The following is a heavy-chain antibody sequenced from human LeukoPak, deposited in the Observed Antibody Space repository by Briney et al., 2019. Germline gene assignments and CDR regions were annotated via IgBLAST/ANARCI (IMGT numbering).Heavy chain of an antibody. V-gene: IGHV3-23*01. CDR1: GFTFSSYA. CDR2: ISVGGGTT. Sequence: GGSLRLSCAASGFTFSSYAMSWVGQAPGKGLEWVSTISVGGGTTYYGASVKGRFTISRDNSKDTLYLQMNGLRVEDTAVYYCAKGGDLRTTVTFVHYWGQGTLVTVSS. D-gene: IGHD4-17*01. CDR3: AKGGDLRTTVTFVHY. J-gene: IGHJ4*02.